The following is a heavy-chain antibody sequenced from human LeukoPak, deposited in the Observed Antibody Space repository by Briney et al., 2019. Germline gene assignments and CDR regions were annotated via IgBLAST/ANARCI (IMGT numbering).Heavy chain of an antibody. CDR1: GFTFSIYC. V-gene: IGHV3-21*01. Sequence: GGSLRLSCAASGFTFSIYCMNWVRQAPGKGLEWVSSISSSSSYIYYADSVKGRFAISRDNARNSLYLQMNSLRAEDTAVYYCARGGQWELLLIYAFDIWGQGTMVTVSS. CDR2: ISSSSSYI. J-gene: IGHJ3*02. CDR3: ARGGQWELLLIYAFDI. D-gene: IGHD1-26*01.